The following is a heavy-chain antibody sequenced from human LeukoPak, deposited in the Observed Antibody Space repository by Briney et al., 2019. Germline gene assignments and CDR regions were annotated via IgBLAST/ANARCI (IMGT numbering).Heavy chain of an antibody. D-gene: IGHD1-7*01. Sequence: GGSLRLSCAASGFTFSIYSMNWVRQAPGKGLEWVSYISSSSTIYYADSVKGRFTISRDNAKNSLYLQMNSLRAEDTAVYYCARSSRELGGYAPWELMPPFDYRGQGTLVTVSS. CDR2: ISSSSTI. V-gene: IGHV3-48*01. CDR1: GFTFSIYS. CDR3: ARSSRELGGYAPWELMPPFDY. J-gene: IGHJ4*02.